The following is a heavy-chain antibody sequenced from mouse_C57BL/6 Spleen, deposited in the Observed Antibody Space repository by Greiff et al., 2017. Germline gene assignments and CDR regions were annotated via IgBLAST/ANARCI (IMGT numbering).Heavy chain of an antibody. J-gene: IGHJ1*03. Sequence: QVQLQQPGAELVKPGASVKLSCKASGYTFTSYWMQWVKQRPGQGLEWIGEIDPSDSYTNYNQKFKGKATLTVDTSSSTAYMQLSSLTSEDSAVYYCARSDCYYDPAYFDGWGTGTTVTVSS. CDR3: ARSDCYYDPAYFDG. CDR1: GYTFTSYW. V-gene: IGHV1-50*01. D-gene: IGHD2-4*01. CDR2: IDPSDSYT.